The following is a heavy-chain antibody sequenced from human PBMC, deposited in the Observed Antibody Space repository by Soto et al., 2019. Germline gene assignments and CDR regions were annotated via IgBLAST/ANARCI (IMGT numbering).Heavy chain of an antibody. CDR3: ARHVVPELEPTTPFSNGLDV. Sequence: VCKTNGKGLEWVGHIKNRAKNYATAYTASVKGRFTISRDDSKKTTYLQMTHLKTDDTAVYYCARHVVPELEPTTPFSNGLDVWGQGPTVTVS. V-gene: IGHV3-73*01. CDR2: IKNRAKNYAT. J-gene: IGHJ6*01. D-gene: IGHD1-1*01.